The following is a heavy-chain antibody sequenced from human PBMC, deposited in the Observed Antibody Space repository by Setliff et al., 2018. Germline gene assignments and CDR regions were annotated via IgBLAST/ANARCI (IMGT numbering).Heavy chain of an antibody. V-gene: IGHV1-24*01. CDR1: GYTLTELS. CDR3: AAADVIIAAAGNSKYILDY. D-gene: IGHD6-13*01. J-gene: IGHJ4*02. CDR2: FDPEDGET. Sequence: ASVKVSCKVSGYTLTELSMHWVRQAPGKGLEWMGGFDPEDGETIYAQKFQGRVTMTEDTSTDTAYMELSSLRSEDTAVYYCAAADVIIAAAGNSKYILDYWGQGTLVTVSS.